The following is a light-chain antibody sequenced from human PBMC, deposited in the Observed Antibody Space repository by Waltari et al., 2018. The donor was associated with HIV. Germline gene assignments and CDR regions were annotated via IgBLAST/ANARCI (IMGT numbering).Light chain of an antibody. J-gene: IGKJ4*01. V-gene: IGKV3-20*01. CDR1: QTFSSSY. CDR3: QQYNKWPLT. CDR2: GTS. Sequence: EVVLTQSPGTLSLSPGDRATLSCRASQTFSSSYLAWYQQKPGQGPRLLISGTSSRATGIPDRFSGSGSGTDFTLTISRLEPEDFAVYYCQQYNKWPLTFGGGTKVEIK.